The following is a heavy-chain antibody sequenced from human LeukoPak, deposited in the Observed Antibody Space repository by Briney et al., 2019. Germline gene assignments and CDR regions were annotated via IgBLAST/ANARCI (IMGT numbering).Heavy chain of an antibody. V-gene: IGHV3-23*01. CDR2: ISGSGGST. J-gene: IGHJ4*02. Sequence: GGSLRLSCAASGFTFSSYAMSWVRQAPGKGLEWVSAISGSGGSTYYADSVKGRFTISRDNSKSTLYLQMNSLRAEDTAVYYCAKDHERFLEWLLSYFDYWGQGTLVTVSS. CDR3: AKDHERFLEWLLSYFDY. D-gene: IGHD3-3*01. CDR1: GFTFSSYA.